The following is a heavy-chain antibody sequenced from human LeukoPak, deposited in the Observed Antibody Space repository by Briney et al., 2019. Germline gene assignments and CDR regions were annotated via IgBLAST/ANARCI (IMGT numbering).Heavy chain of an antibody. D-gene: IGHD3-22*01. CDR2: INHSGST. Sequence: PSETLSLTCAVYGGSFSGYYWSWIRQPPGKGLEWIGEINHSGSTNYSPSLKSRVTISVDTSKNQFSLKLSSVTAADTAVYYCARRTSGYDSSGSLDYWGQGTLVTVSS. V-gene: IGHV4-34*01. J-gene: IGHJ4*02. CDR1: GGSFSGYY. CDR3: ARRTSGYDSSGSLDY.